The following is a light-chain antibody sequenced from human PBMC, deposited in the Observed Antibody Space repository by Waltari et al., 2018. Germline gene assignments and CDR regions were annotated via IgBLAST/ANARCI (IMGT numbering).Light chain of an antibody. CDR2: RAA. V-gene: IGKV1-5*03. Sequence: DIQMTQSPSILSASVGDTVTITCRASENALRYLAWYQQRPGKATELLIYRAANLEIGVSSRFRGSGSGTDFTLTINNLQPDDFATYYCQQYNEYPWTFGQGTRVEIK. CDR3: QQYNEYPWT. J-gene: IGKJ1*01. CDR1: ENALRY.